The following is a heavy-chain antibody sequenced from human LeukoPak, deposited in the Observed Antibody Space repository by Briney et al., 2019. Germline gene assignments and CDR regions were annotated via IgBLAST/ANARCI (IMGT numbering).Heavy chain of an antibody. CDR3: ARGRYYYGSGTRFDY. Sequence: GASVKVSCKASGYTFNSYDINWVRQATGQGLEWMGWLTPNSGNRGYAQKFQGRVTMTRNTSISTAYMELSSLRSEDTAVYYCARGRYYYGSGTRFDYWGQGTLVTVSS. J-gene: IGHJ4*02. CDR2: LTPNSGNR. V-gene: IGHV1-8*01. D-gene: IGHD3-10*01. CDR1: GYTFNSYD.